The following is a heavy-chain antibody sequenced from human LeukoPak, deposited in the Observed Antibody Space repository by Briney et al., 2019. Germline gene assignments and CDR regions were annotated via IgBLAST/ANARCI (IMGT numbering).Heavy chain of an antibody. CDR2: MNPNSGHT. Sequence: ASVKVSCKASGYTLTNYDINWVRQATGQGLEWMGWMNPNSGHTGYTQKFQGRVSMTRDTSISTAYMELNSLRSEDTAVYYCARGRGYGSGSPAGYWGQGTLVTVSS. V-gene: IGHV1-8*01. J-gene: IGHJ4*02. CDR1: GYTLTNYD. D-gene: IGHD3-10*01. CDR3: ARGRGYGSGSPAGY.